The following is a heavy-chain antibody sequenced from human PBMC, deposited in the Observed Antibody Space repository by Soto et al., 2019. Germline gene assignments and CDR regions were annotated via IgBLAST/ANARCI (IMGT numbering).Heavy chain of an antibody. CDR2: ISGSGGST. D-gene: IGHD2-21*01. CDR3: AKDDLRHYYYYGMDV. CDR1: GFTFSSYA. J-gene: IGHJ6*02. V-gene: IGHV3-23*01. Sequence: EVQLLESGGGLVQPGGSLRLSCAASGFTFSSYAMSWVRQAPGKGLEWVSAISGSGGSTYYADSVKSRFTISRDNSKNTLYLQMNSLRAEDTAVYYCAKDDLRHYYYYGMDVWGQGTTVTVSS.